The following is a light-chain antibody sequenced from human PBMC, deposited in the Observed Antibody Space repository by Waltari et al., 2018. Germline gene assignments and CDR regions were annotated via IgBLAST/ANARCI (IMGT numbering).Light chain of an antibody. CDR3: SAWDDSVHV. J-gene: IGLJ1*01. V-gene: IGLV1-44*01. CDR2: RNS. Sequence: QSGLTQSPSVSGTPGQRVTISCSGSTSNIGSNNVNWYQQFPGTAPKLLIYRNSERPSGVPDRFSGSKSVTSASLAISGLQFEDEAEYYCSAWDDSVHVFGTGTRVTVL. CDR1: TSNIGSNN.